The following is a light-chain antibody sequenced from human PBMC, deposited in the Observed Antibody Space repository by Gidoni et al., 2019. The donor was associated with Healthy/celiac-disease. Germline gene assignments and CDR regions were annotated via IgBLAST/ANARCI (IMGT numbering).Light chain of an antibody. CDR1: QSLLHSNGYNY. Sequence: DILLPHSPLSLPVTPGEPASISCRSSQSLLHSNGYNYLDWYLQKPGQSPQLLIYLGSNRASGVPDRFSGSGSGTDFTLKISRVEAEDVGVYYCMQALQTPWTFGQGTKVEIK. J-gene: IGKJ1*01. CDR2: LGS. V-gene: IGKV2-28*01. CDR3: MQALQTPWT.